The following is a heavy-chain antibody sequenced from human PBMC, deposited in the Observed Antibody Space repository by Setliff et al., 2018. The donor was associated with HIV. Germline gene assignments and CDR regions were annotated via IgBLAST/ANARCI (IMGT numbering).Heavy chain of an antibody. V-gene: IGHV4-59*11. Sequence: SQTLSLTCTVPGGSINDQYFSWIRQPPGKGLEWIGSIDYTGSAKHNPSLNSRGTILLDTYKNELSLKLTSVPAADTAVYYWARHNVITYAGLLFDYFYYGMDVWGHGTTVTVSS. CDR3: ARHNVITYAGLLFDYFYYGMDV. D-gene: IGHD3-16*01. CDR2: IDYTGSA. J-gene: IGHJ6*02. CDR1: GGSINDQY.